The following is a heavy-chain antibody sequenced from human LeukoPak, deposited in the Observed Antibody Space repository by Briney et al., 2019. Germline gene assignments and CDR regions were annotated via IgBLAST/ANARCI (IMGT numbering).Heavy chain of an antibody. J-gene: IGHJ4*02. Sequence: GGSLRLSCAASGFTFSSYAMHWVRQAPGKGLEWVAVISYDGSNKYYADSVKGRFTISRDNSKNTLCMQMNSLRAEDTAVYYCARTENIAAAGRGFDYWGQGTLVTVSS. V-gene: IGHV3-30-3*01. CDR2: ISYDGSNK. CDR3: ARTENIAAAGRGFDY. CDR1: GFTFSSYA. D-gene: IGHD6-13*01.